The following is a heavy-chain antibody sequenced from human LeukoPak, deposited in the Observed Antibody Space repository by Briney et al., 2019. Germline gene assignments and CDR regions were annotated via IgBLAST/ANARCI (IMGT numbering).Heavy chain of an antibody. Sequence: SETLSLTCSVSGGSISSYYWSWIRQPAGKGLEWIGRIHTSGSTDYNPSLKSRVTMSVDTSKNQFSLKLSSVTAADTAVYYCARGAPLLLRAFDIWGQGTMVTVSS. CDR1: GGSISSYY. V-gene: IGHV4-4*07. CDR3: ARGAPLLLRAFDI. J-gene: IGHJ3*02. CDR2: IHTSGST. D-gene: IGHD2-15*01.